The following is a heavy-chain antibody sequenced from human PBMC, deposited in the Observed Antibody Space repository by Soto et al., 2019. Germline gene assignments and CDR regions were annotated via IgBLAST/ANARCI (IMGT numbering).Heavy chain of an antibody. D-gene: IGHD3-16*01. CDR3: ALTGGFAPIYGFDI. J-gene: IGHJ6*02. V-gene: IGHV5-51*01. CDR2: IYLGDSDT. Sequence: GQSLKISSSGHGYDFVAHGVGWVRQRPGKGLEWMGIIYLGDSDTRYSPSFEGQVTLSADRSTSTVFLEWSFLKTSDTAMYFCALTGGFAPIYGFDIWGQGTSVTVSS. CDR1: GYDFVAHG.